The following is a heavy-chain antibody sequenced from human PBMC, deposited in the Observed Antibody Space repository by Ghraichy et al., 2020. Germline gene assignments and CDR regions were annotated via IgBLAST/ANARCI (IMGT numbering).Heavy chain of an antibody. V-gene: IGHV4-61*01. CDR2: IYYSGST. CDR3: ARERPSFLGGFDP. J-gene: IGHJ5*02. D-gene: IGHD3-16*01. Sequence: SETLSLTCTVSGGSVSSGSYYWSWVRQPPGKGLEWIGYIYYSGSTNYNPSLRGRVTISVATSKNQFSLKLSSVTAADTAVYYCARERPSFLGGFDPWGQGTLVTVSS. CDR1: GGSVSSGSYY.